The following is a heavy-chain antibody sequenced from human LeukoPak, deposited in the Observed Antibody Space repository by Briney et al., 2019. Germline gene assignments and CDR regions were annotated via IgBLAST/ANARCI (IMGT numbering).Heavy chain of an antibody. J-gene: IGHJ6*02. Sequence: PGGSLRLSCAASGFTFSSYAMHWVRQAPGKGLEWVAVISYDGSNKYYADSVKGRFTISRDNSKNTLYLQMNSLRAEDTAVYYCARVIVPYYYYGVDVWGQGTTVTVSS. CDR3: ARVIVPYYYYGVDV. CDR1: GFTFSSYA. CDR2: ISYDGSNK. D-gene: IGHD6-6*01. V-gene: IGHV3-30*04.